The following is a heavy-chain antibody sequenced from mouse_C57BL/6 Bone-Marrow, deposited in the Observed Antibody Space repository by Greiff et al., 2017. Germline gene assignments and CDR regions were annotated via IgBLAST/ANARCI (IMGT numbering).Heavy chain of an antibody. D-gene: IGHD1-1*01. CDR2: IYPGDGDT. J-gene: IGHJ3*01. CDR1: GYAFSSSW. Sequence: VMLVESGPELVKPGASVKISCKASGYAFSSSWMNWVKQRPGKGLEWIGRIYPGDGDTNYHGKFKGRATLTADKSSSTASMQISRLTSEDSAVCFCARRLRSCFAYWGQGTLVTVSA. V-gene: IGHV1-82*01. CDR3: ARRLRSCFAY.